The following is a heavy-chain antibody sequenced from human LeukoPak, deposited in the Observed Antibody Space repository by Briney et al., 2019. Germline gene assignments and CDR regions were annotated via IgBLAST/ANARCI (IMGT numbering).Heavy chain of an antibody. V-gene: IGHV3-23*01. Sequence: DSVKGRFTISRDNSKNTLYLQMDSLRAEDTAIYYCAKDSPVMIRWGQGTLVTVSS. D-gene: IGHD2-21*01. CDR3: AKDSPVMIR. J-gene: IGHJ4*02.